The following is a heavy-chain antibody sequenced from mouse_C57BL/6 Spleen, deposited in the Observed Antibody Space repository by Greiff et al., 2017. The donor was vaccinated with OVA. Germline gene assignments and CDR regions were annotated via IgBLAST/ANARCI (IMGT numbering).Heavy chain of an antibody. V-gene: IGHV1-15*01. J-gene: IGHJ2*01. Sequence: VKLVESGAELVRPGASVTLSCKASGYTFTDYEMHWVKQTPVHGLEWIGAIDPETGGTAYNQKFTGKAILTADKSSSTAYMELRSRTSEDSAVYYCTRGHYYGSSEGYFDYWGQGTTLTVSS. D-gene: IGHD1-1*01. CDR1: GYTFTDYE. CDR2: IDPETGGT. CDR3: TRGHYYGSSEGYFDY.